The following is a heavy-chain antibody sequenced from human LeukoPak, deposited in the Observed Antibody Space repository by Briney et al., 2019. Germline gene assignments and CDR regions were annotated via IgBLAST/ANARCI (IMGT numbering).Heavy chain of an antibody. CDR1: GGTFSSYA. Sequence: SVKASCKASGGTFSSYAISWVRQAPGQGLEWMGGIIPIFGTANYAQKFQGRVTITADESTSTAYMELSSLRSENTAVYYCASLEVVVPAAISYYYYYMDVWGKGTTVTVFS. J-gene: IGHJ6*03. CDR2: IIPIFGTA. D-gene: IGHD2-2*02. V-gene: IGHV1-69*13. CDR3: ASLEVVVPAAISYYYYYMDV.